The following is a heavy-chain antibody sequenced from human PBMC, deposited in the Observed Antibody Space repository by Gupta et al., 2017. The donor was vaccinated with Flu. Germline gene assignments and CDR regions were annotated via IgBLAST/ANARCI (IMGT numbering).Heavy chain of an antibody. Sequence: EVQLLESGGGLVQPGGSLRLSCAASGFTFSSYAMSWVRQAPGKGLEWVSAISGSGGSTYYADSVKGRFTISRDNSKNTRDLQMNSLRAEETAVYYCAKDHGTSSSWYNSFDYWGQGTLVTVSS. CDR1: GFTFSSYA. CDR2: ISGSGGST. CDR3: AKDHGTSSSWYNSFDY. J-gene: IGHJ4*02. D-gene: IGHD6-13*01. V-gene: IGHV3-23*01.